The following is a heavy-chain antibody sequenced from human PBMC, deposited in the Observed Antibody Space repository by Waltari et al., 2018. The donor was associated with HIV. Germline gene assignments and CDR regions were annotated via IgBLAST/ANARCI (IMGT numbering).Heavy chain of an antibody. CDR3: ARAFSTLPNERSFGRFDP. J-gene: IGHJ5*02. D-gene: IGHD3-9*01. CDR2: INHSGST. Sequence: QVQLQQWGAGLLKPSETLSLTCAVYGGSFSGYYWSWIRQPPGKGLEWIGEINHSGSTNYHPSLKSRVTISVDTSKNPFSPELSFFTAADTAVYYCARAFSTLPNERSFGRFDPWGQGTLVTVSS. CDR1: GGSFSGYY. V-gene: IGHV4-34*01.